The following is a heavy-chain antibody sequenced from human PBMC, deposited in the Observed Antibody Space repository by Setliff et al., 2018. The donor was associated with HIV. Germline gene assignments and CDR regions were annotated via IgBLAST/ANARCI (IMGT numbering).Heavy chain of an antibody. CDR1: GGSVTTYG. CDR3: ARDRGVQLEPGPRDPGGYYYGMDV. Sequence: SVKVSCKASGGSVTTYGITWVRQAPGQGLEWMGGIIPIFGTTKYAQKFQGRVTISADESTTTAYMDMSSLRSEDTAIYYCARDRGVQLEPGPRDPGGYYYGMDVWGQGTTVTVSS. D-gene: IGHD1-1*01. CDR2: IIPIFGTT. J-gene: IGHJ6*02. V-gene: IGHV1-69*13.